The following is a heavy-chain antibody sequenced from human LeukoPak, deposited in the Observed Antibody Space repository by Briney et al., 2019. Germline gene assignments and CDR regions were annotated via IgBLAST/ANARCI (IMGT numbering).Heavy chain of an antibody. CDR2: IYYSGTT. D-gene: IGHD2-8*02. V-gene: IGHV4-59*08. CDR3: ARHAGYCSAGACSLFNY. Sequence: SETLSLTCTVSGGSISGYDWSWIRQPPGEGLEWVGYIYYSGTTKYNPSLQSRVTISLDTSKSQLSLQVSSVTAADTAVYYCARHAGYCSAGACSLFNYWGQGTLVTVSS. J-gene: IGHJ4*02. CDR1: GGSISGYD.